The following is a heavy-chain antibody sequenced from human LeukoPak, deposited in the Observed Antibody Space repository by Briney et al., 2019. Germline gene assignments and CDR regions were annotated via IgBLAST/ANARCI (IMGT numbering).Heavy chain of an antibody. V-gene: IGHV1-69*01. CDR3: ARIGVMVYTECFQH. D-gene: IGHD2-8*01. Sequence: SVKVSCKASGGTFSSYAISWVRQAPGQGLEWMGGIIPIFGTANYAQKFQGRVTITADESTSTAYMELSSLRSEDTAVYYCARIGVMVYTECFQHWGQGTLVTVSS. J-gene: IGHJ1*01. CDR2: IIPIFGTA. CDR1: GGTFSSYA.